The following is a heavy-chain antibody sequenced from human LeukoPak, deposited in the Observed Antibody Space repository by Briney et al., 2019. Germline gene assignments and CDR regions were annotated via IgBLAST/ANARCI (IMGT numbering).Heavy chain of an antibody. D-gene: IGHD6-19*01. CDR1: GFTFSNYS. Sequence: PGGSLRLSCAASGFTFSNYSMNWVRQAPGKGLEWVSSISSSRSYIYYADSIKGRLTISRDNAKNSLYLQMNSLRAEDTAFYYCARVSDISVAAYFDYWGQGTLVTVSS. J-gene: IGHJ4*02. V-gene: IGHV3-21*04. CDR2: ISSSRSYI. CDR3: ARVSDISVAAYFDY.